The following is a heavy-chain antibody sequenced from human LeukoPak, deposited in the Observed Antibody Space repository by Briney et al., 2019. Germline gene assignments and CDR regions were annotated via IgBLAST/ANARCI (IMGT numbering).Heavy chain of an antibody. J-gene: IGHJ5*02. CDR2: ISAYNGNT. Sequence: ASVKVSCKASGYTFTNYGVIWVRQAPGQGLESMGWISAYNGNTNYAQNLQGRVTMTTDTSTTTAYMELRSLNSDDTAVYYCARWGRDFDDWFDPWGQGTLVTVSS. CDR3: ARWGRDFDDWFDP. D-gene: IGHD3-9*01. CDR1: GYTFTNYG. V-gene: IGHV1-18*01.